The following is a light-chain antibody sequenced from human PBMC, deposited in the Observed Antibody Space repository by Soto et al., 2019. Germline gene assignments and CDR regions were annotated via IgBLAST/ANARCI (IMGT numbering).Light chain of an antibody. Sequence: DIQMTQSPSSLSASVGDRVTIACRTSQDINNFLAWYQQKPGKVPWLLIYAASTLQSGVPCRFSGSGSGTDFTLTISGLQPEDVATYYCQKYNSAPFTFGGGPRWRSN. CDR2: AAS. J-gene: IGKJ4*01. CDR3: QKYNSAPFT. V-gene: IGKV1-27*01. CDR1: QDINNF.